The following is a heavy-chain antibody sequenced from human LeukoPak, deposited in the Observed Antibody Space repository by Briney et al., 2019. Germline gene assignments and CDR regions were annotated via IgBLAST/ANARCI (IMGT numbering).Heavy chain of an antibody. V-gene: IGHV1-69*01. Sequence: SVKVSCKASGGTFSSCAISWVRQAPGQGLEWMGGIIPIFGTANYAQKFQGRVTITADESTSTAYMELSSLRSEDTAVYYCAGGYSYGLYYFDYWGQGTLVTVSS. D-gene: IGHD5-18*01. J-gene: IGHJ4*02. CDR3: AGGYSYGLYYFDY. CDR2: IIPIFGTA. CDR1: GGTFSSCA.